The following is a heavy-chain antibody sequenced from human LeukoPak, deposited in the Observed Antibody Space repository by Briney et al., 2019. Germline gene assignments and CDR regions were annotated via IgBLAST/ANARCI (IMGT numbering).Heavy chain of an antibody. J-gene: IGHJ4*02. Sequence: SETLSLTCAVYGGSFSGYYWSWIRQPPGKGLEWIGEINHSGSTNYNPSLKSRVTISVDTSKNQFSLKLSSVTAADTAVYYCARGGGYSGSALDYWGQGTLVTVSS. D-gene: IGHD5-12*01. CDR1: GGSFSGYY. V-gene: IGHV4-34*01. CDR2: INHSGST. CDR3: ARGGGYSGSALDY.